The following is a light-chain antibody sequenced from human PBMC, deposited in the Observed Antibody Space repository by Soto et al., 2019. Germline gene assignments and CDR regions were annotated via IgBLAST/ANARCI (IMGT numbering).Light chain of an antibody. CDR1: QSISSY. CDR2: AAS. V-gene: IGKV1-39*01. J-gene: IGKJ3*01. Sequence: DIQMTQSPSSLSASVGDRVTITCRASQSISSYLNWYQQKPGKAPKLLIYAASSLQSGVPSRFSGSRYGTVFTLTINSLPPEDFATYYCQQSYSTPPGFTFDLGTKVDIK. CDR3: QQSYSTPPGFT.